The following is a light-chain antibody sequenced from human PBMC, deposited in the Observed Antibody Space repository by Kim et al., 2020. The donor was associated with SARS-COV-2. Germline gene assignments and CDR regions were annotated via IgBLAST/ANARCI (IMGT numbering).Light chain of an antibody. J-gene: IGKJ3*01. CDR2: DAS. Sequence: LAPGERATLSCRASRSISSFLAWYQQKPGQAPRLLIYDASNRATGIPARFSGSGSGTDFTLTISSLEPEDFAVYYCQQRSNWPLSFGPGTKVDIK. CDR3: QQRSNWPLS. CDR1: RSISSF. V-gene: IGKV3-11*01.